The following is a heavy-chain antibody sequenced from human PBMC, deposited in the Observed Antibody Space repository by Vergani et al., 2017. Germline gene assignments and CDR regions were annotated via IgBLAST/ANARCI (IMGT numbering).Heavy chain of an antibody. CDR3: AKDRGGSYFYDAFDI. D-gene: IGHD1-26*01. CDR2: ISWNSGST. CDR1: GFTFDDYA. J-gene: IGHJ3*02. Sequence: EVQLLESGGGLVQPGGSLRLSCAASGFTFDDYAMHWVRQAPGKGLEWVSGISWNSGSTYYADSVKGRFTISRDNSKNTLYLQMNSLRAEDTAVYYCAKDRGGSYFYDAFDIWGQGTMVTVSS. V-gene: IGHV3-23*01.